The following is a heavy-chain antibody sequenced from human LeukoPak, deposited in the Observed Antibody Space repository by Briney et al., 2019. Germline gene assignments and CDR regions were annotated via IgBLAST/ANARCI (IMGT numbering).Heavy chain of an antibody. CDR2: ISGSGGST. V-gene: IGHV3-23*01. D-gene: IGHD2-15*01. Sequence: PGGSLRLSCAASGFTFSSYAMSWVRQAPGKGLEWVSAISGSGGSTYYADSVKGRFTISRDNSKNTLYLQMNSLRAEDTAVYYCAKGLLGYCSDGSCYPIDYWGQGTLVTVSS. J-gene: IGHJ4*02. CDR3: AKGLLGYCSDGSCYPIDY. CDR1: GFTFSSYA.